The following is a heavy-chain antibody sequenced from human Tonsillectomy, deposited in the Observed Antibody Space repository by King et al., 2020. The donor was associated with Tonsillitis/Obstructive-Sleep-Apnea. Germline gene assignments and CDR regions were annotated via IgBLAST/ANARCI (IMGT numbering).Heavy chain of an antibody. V-gene: IGHV4-34*01. CDR3: ARGGQNYYDSSGYYPNHYFDY. CDR1: GGSFSGYY. CDR2: INHSGST. D-gene: IGHD3-22*01. J-gene: IGHJ4*02. Sequence: VQLQQWGAGLLKPSETLSLTCAVYGGSFSGYYWSWIRQPPGKGLEWIGEINHSGSTNYNPSLKSRVTISVDTSKNQFSLKLSSVTAADTAVYYCARGGQNYYDSSGYYPNHYFDYWGQGTLVTVSS.